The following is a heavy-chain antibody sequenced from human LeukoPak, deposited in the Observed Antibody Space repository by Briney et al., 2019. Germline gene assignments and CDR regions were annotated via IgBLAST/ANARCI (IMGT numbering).Heavy chain of an antibody. CDR1: GFTFNTYA. D-gene: IGHD4-23*01. CDR3: AKDLESYGGGY. V-gene: IGHV3-23*01. Sequence: GGSLRLSCAASGFTFNTYAMSWVRQAPGKGLEWVSAISATGGSTYNADSVQGRFTISRDNSKNTLYLQMNSLRAEDTAVYYCAKDLESYGGGYWGQGTLVTVSS. J-gene: IGHJ4*02. CDR2: ISATGGST.